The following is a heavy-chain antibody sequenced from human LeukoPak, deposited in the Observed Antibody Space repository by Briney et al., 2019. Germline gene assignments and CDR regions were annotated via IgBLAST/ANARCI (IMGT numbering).Heavy chain of an antibody. J-gene: IGHJ6*03. V-gene: IGHV4-39*07. CDR2: IFYSGST. D-gene: IGHD3-10*02. Sequence: SETLSLTCTVSGGSISSSSSYWGWIRQPPGKGLECIGSIFYSGSTYYNPSLKSRVTISVDTSKNQFSLKLSSVTAADTAVYYCARAGYVSRPGGYYYYMDVWGKGTTVTVSS. CDR1: GGSISSSSSY. CDR3: ARAGYVSRPGGYYYYMDV.